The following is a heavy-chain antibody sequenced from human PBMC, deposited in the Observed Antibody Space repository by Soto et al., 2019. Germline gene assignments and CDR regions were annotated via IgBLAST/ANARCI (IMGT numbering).Heavy chain of an antibody. Sequence: SPTLSLTYALSSDSVSTNSAAWIWIRQSPSRGLEWLGRTYHKSKWNNDYALSVKSRITISPDTSQNLFSLDLDSVTPEETAVYYCAGITWFRGLDVCGQVTPVAVS. D-gene: IGHD3-10*01. J-gene: IGHJ6*02. CDR3: AGITWFRGLDV. V-gene: IGHV6-1*01. CDR1: SDSVSTNSAA. CDR2: TYHKSKWNN.